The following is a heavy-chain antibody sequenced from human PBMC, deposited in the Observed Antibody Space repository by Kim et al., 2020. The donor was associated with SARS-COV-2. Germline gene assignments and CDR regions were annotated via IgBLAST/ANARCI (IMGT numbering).Heavy chain of an antibody. CDR3: ARHLYSSGLYFDY. Sequence: SNPSHKSRVTISVDTSKNPFSLKLSSVTAADTAVYYCARHLYSSGLYFDYWGQGTLVTVSS. V-gene: IGHV4-59*08. J-gene: IGHJ4*02. D-gene: IGHD6-19*01.